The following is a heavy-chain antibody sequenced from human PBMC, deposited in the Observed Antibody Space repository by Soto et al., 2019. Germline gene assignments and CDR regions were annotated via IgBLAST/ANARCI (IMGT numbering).Heavy chain of an antibody. CDR1: GGTFTSYT. V-gene: IGHV1-69*02. D-gene: IGHD2-21*01. CDR3: ARGRDIVVLEGLNWFDP. CDR2: IIPIVGMA. J-gene: IGHJ5*02. Sequence: QVQLVQSGAEVKKPGSSVKVSCKASGGTFTSYTINWVRQAPGQGLEWMGRIIPIVGMANYAQKFQGRVTITADKSTSTAYMELSSLRSEDTAIYYCARGRDIVVLEGLNWFDPWGQGTLVTVSS.